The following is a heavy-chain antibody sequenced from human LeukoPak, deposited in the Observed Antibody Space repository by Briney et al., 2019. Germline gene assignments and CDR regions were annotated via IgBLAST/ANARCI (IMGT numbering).Heavy chain of an antibody. Sequence: GGSLRLSCAASGFTFSNYNMNWVRQAPGKGLEWVSFISTSSSYIYYADSVKGRFTISGHNAKNSLYLQMNSLRAEDTAVYYCARDNYGSGSYSWSKRLDYWGQGTLVTVSS. CDR3: ARDNYGSGSYSWSKRLDY. CDR2: ISTSSSYI. CDR1: GFTFSNYN. V-gene: IGHV3-21*01. D-gene: IGHD3-10*01. J-gene: IGHJ4*02.